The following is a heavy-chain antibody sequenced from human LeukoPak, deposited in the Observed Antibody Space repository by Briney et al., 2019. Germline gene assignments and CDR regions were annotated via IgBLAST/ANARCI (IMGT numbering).Heavy chain of an antibody. V-gene: IGHV1-69*06. CDR2: IIPIFGTA. D-gene: IGHD3-16*01. Sequence: GSSVKVSCKASGGTFSSYAISWVRQAPGQGLEWMGGIIPIFGTANYAQKFQGRVTMTEDTSTDTVYMELSSLRSEDTAVYYCATHGSVWGSYRWVDYWGQGTLVTVSS. J-gene: IGHJ4*02. CDR1: GGTFSSYA. CDR3: ATHGSVWGSYRWVDY.